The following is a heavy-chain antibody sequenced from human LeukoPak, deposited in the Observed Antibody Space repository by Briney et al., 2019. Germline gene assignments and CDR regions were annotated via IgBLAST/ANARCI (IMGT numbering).Heavy chain of an antibody. V-gene: IGHV1-18*01. Sequence: ASVKVSCKTSGYTFSNYGISWVRQAPGQGLEWMGWITAYNGNRLYAQRFQGRITLTTDTSTSTSYMELRSLEYDDTAIYYCARDNDKVVDHWGQETLVTVSS. CDR2: ITAYNGNR. J-gene: IGHJ4*01. CDR1: GYTFSNYG. D-gene: IGHD1-1*01. CDR3: ARDNDKVVDH.